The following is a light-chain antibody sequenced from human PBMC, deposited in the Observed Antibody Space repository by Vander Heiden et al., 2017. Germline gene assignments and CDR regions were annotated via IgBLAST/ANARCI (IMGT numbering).Light chain of an antibody. J-gene: IGKJ1*01. CDR2: GTS. CDR1: QSVSTGY. CDR3: QQYGSSPQM. Sequence: DSVLTQSPGTLSLSPGERATLSCRASQSVSTGYLAWYQQKPGQTPRLLIYGTSRRATGTPDRFSGSGSGTDFTLTISRLEPEDFAVYYCQQYGSSPQMFGQGTKVEIK. V-gene: IGKV3-20*01.